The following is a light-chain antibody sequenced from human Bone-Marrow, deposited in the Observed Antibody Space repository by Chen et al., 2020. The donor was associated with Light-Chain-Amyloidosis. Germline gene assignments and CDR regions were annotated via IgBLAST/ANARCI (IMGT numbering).Light chain of an antibody. CDR2: DDS. J-gene: IGLJ3*02. CDR1: IIGTTS. V-gene: IGLV3-21*02. CDR3: QVWDRSSDRPV. Sequence: SYVLTQPSSVSVAPGQTATNSCGGNIIGTTSVHWYQQTPGQAPLLVVYDDSDRPAGIPERLSGSNSGNTATLTISRVEAGDEADYYCQVWDRSSDRPVFGGGTKLTVL.